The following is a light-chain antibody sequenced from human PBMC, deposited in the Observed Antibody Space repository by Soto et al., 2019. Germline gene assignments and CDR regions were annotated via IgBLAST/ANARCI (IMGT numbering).Light chain of an antibody. CDR1: SSNIGNNY. CDR2: DKD. V-gene: IGLV1-51*01. Sequence: QSVLTQPPSVSAAPGQKVTISCSGSSSNIGNNYVFWYQQLPGTAPKLLIYDKDKRPSGIPDRFSGSKSGTSATLGITGLQTGDEADYYCATWDRSLSVGVFGGGTQLTVL. CDR3: ATWDRSLSVGV. J-gene: IGLJ2*01.